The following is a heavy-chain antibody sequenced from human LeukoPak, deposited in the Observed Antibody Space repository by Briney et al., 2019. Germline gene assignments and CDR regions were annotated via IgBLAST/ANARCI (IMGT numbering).Heavy chain of an antibody. CDR1: GYTFTSYY. V-gene: IGHV1-46*01. J-gene: IGHJ5*02. D-gene: IGHD3-10*01. CDR2: INPSGGST. Sequence: ASVRVSCKASGYTFTSYYMHWVRQAPGQGLEWMGIINPSGGSTSYAQKFQGRVTMTRDTSTSTVYMELSSLRSEDTAVYYCARDLWFGELYGDNWFDPWGQGTPVTVSS. CDR3: ARDLWFGELYGDNWFDP.